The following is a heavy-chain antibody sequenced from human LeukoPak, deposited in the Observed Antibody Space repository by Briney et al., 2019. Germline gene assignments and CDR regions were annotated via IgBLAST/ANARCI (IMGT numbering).Heavy chain of an antibody. Sequence: GGSLRLSCAASGFTFSSYSMNWVRQAPGKGLEWVSSISSSSSYIYYADSVKGRFTISRDNAKNSLYLQMNSLRAEDTAVYYCARDGGGYSYGYFLDYWGQGTLVTVSS. D-gene: IGHD5-18*01. CDR3: ARDGGGYSYGYFLDY. CDR1: GFTFSSYS. CDR2: ISSSSSYI. J-gene: IGHJ4*02. V-gene: IGHV3-21*01.